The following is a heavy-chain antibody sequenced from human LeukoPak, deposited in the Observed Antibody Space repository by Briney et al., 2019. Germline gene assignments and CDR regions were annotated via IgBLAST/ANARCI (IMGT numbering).Heavy chain of an antibody. J-gene: IGHJ4*02. CDR1: GYSFINFG. Sequence: GASVKVSCKASGYSFINFGLSWVRQAPGQGLEWMGRIIPILGIANYAQKFQGRVTITADKSTSTAYMELSSLRSEDTAVYYCARVGLGTQIITDYWGQGTLVTVSS. CDR2: IIPILGIA. D-gene: IGHD7-27*01. CDR3: ARVGLGTQIITDY. V-gene: IGHV1-69*04.